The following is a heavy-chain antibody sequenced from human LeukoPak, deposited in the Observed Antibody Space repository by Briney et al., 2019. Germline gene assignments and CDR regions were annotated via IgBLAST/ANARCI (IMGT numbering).Heavy chain of an antibody. J-gene: IGHJ4*02. D-gene: IGHD6-13*01. CDR2: ISSCSSYI. CDR1: GFTFSSYS. Sequence: GGSLRLSCAASGFTFSSYSMNWVRQAPGKGLEWVSSISSCSSYIYYADSVKGRFTISRDNAKNSLYLQMNSLRAEDTAVYYCARDSRSIAAAGIDYWGQGTLVTVSS. CDR3: ARDSRSIAAAGIDY. V-gene: IGHV3-21*01.